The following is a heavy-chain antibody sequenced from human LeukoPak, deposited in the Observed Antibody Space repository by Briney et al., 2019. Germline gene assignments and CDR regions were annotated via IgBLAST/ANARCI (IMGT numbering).Heavy chain of an antibody. V-gene: IGHV3-74*01. CDR2: INTDGSST. CDR1: GFTFSSYW. J-gene: IGHJ4*02. CDR3: TRESVIPYGSGTYSPFDY. D-gene: IGHD3-10*01. Sequence: GGSLRLSCAASGFTFSSYWMHWVRQAPGKGLVWVSRINTDGSSTSYADSVKGRFTISRDNAKNSLYLQMNSLRAEVTAVYYCTRESVIPYGSGTYSPFDYWGQGTLVTVSS.